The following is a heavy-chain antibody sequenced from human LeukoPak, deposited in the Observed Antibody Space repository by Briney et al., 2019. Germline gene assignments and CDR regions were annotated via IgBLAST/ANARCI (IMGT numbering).Heavy chain of an antibody. V-gene: IGHV3-33*01. CDR1: GFTFSSYG. CDR2: IWYDGSNK. CDR3: ARDPRYYYGSGSYYIGLDY. J-gene: IGHJ4*02. Sequence: GGSLRLSCGASGFTFSSYGMPGVRQAPGKGLEGVAVIWYDGSNKYYADSVKGRFTISRDNSKNTLYLQVNSLRAEDTAVYYRARDPRYYYGSGSYYIGLDYWGEGTLVTVSS. D-gene: IGHD3-10*01.